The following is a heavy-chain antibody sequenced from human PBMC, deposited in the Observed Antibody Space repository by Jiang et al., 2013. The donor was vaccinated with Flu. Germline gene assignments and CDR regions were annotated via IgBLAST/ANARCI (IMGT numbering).Heavy chain of an antibody. Sequence: SRDNSKNTLYLQMNSLRAEDTAVYYCAKALSNSGYVVVYFDYWGQGTLVTVSS. CDR3: AKALSNSGYVVVYFDY. J-gene: IGHJ4*02. D-gene: IGHD5-12*01. V-gene: IGHV3-23*01.